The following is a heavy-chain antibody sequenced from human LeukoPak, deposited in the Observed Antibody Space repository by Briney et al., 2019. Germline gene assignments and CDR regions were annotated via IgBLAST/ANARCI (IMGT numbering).Heavy chain of an antibody. J-gene: IGHJ4*02. V-gene: IGHV3-66*01. CDR3: ARDFCSAGSCYPDN. CDR2: IYSGGST. CDR1: GFTVSSNY. D-gene: IGHD2-15*01. Sequence: GGSLRLSCAASGFTVSSNYMTWVRQAPGRGLELVSVIYSGGSTYYADSVKGRFTISRDNSKNTLYLQMNSLRVEDTAVYYCARDFCSAGSCYPDNWGQGTLVTVSS.